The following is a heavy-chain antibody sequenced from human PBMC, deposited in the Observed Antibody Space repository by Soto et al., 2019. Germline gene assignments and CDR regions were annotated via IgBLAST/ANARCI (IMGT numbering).Heavy chain of an antibody. J-gene: IGHJ4*02. CDR1: GGSISSSSYY. CDR2: IYYSGST. D-gene: IGHD2-15*01. CDR3: ARHEDCSGGSCSSYYFDY. Sequence: PSETLSLTCTVSGGSISSSSYYWGWIRQPPGKGLEWIGSIYYSGSTYYNPSLKSRVTISVDTSKNQFSLKLSSVTTADTAVYYCARHEDCSGGSCSSYYFDYWGQGTLVTVSS. V-gene: IGHV4-39*01.